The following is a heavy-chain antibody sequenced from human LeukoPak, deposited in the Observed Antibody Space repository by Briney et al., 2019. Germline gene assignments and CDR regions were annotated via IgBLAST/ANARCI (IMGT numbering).Heavy chain of an antibody. V-gene: IGHV1-18*01. CDR1: GYTFTSYG. D-gene: IGHD1-26*01. CDR3: ARAVRSGSYDDNYFDY. J-gene: IGHJ4*02. CDR2: ISAYNGNT. Sequence: ASVKVSCKASGYTFTSYGISWVRQAPGQGLEWIGWISAYNGNTNYAQKLQGRVTMTTDTSTSTAYMELRSLRSDDTAVYYCARAVRSGSYDDNYFDYWGQGTLVTVSS.